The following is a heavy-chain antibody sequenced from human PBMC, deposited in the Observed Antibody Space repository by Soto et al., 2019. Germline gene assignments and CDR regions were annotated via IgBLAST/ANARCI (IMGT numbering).Heavy chain of an antibody. D-gene: IGHD6-6*01. CDR1: GFTFSSYS. Sequence: GGSLRLSCAASGFTFSSYSMNWVRQAPGKGLEWVSYISSSSSTIYYADSVKGRFTISRDNAKNSLYLQMNSLRAEDTAVYYCATRIAARGNWFDPWGQGTLVTVSS. CDR2: ISSSSSTI. V-gene: IGHV3-48*01. CDR3: ATRIAARGNWFDP. J-gene: IGHJ5*02.